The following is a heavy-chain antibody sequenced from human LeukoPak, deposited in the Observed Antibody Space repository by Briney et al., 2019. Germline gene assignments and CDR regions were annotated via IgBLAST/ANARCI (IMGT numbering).Heavy chain of an antibody. J-gene: IGHJ6*02. CDR2: ISSSSSYI. D-gene: IGHD2-2*01. Sequence: KPGGSLRLSCAASEFTFSSYAMSWVRQTPGKGLEWVSSISSSSSYIYYADSVKGRFTISRDNAKNSLYPQMNSLRAEDTAVYYCARVVGYCSSTSCPHYYYYGMDVWGQGTTVTVSS. V-gene: IGHV3-21*01. CDR3: ARVVGYCSSTSCPHYYYYGMDV. CDR1: EFTFSSYA.